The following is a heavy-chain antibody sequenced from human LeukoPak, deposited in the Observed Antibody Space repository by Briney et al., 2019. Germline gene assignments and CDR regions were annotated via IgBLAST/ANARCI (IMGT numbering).Heavy chain of an antibody. V-gene: IGHV4-61*01. D-gene: IGHD3-10*01. J-gene: IGHJ5*02. CDR2: IYYTGNT. CDR1: GGSISSSSYY. Sequence: PSQTLSLTCTVSGGSISSSSYYWGWIRQPPWKGLDWMGYIYYTGNTNYNHSLKSRVTISVDTSKNQFSLNLSSVTAADTAVYYCARDLTIRGSFDPWGQGTLVTVSS. CDR3: ARDLTIRGSFDP.